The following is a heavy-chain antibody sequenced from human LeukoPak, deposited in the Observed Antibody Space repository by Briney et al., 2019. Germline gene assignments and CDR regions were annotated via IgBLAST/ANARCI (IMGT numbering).Heavy chain of an antibody. D-gene: IGHD3-3*01. CDR1: GGSFSGFY. CDR3: ARQNEYRDFRSGYSYYFDY. CDR2: INQSGST. J-gene: IGHJ4*02. V-gene: IGHV4-34*01. Sequence: SETLSLTCAVYGGSFSGFYWSWIRQPPGKGLEWIGEINQSGSTNYNPSLKSRVTISVDTSKNHFSLKLSSVTAADTAVYYCARQNEYRDFRSGYSYYFDYWGQGTLVTVSS.